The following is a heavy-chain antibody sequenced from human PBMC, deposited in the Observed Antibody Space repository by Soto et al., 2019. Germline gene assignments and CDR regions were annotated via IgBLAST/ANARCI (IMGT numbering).Heavy chain of an antibody. CDR2: INAGNGKT. D-gene: IGHD5-12*01. CDR3: ARVSGYYLPDY. J-gene: IGHJ4*02. V-gene: IGHV1-3*05. Sequence: QVQLVQSGAEEKKPGASVKVSGKASGYTFTNYAMHWVRQAPGQRLEWMGWINAGNGKTKYSQKFQGRVTITRDTSASTAYMELSSLRSEDTAVYYCARVSGYYLPDYWGRGTLVTVSS. CDR1: GYTFTNYA.